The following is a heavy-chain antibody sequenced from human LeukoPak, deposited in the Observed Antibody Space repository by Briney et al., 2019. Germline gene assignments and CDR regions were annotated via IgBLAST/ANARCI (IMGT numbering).Heavy chain of an antibody. V-gene: IGHV1-8*02. CDR3: ARSPVGVRKKHDF. CDR2: MNPTSGHT. CDR1: GYTFTAYY. Sequence: ASVKVSCKASGYTFTAYYVHWMRQATGQGLEWMGWMNPTSGHTGYAQSFQGRVTMTRDTSISTAYMELNSLTSEDTAVYYCARSPVGVRKKHDFWGQGTLVIVSS. D-gene: IGHD3-10*01. J-gene: IGHJ4*02.